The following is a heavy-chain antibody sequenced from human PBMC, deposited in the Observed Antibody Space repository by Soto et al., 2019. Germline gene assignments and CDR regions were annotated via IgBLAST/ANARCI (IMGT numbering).Heavy chain of an antibody. CDR1: GFTFTDYW. D-gene: IGHD1-26*01. V-gene: IGHV3-7*03. CDR2: LNQGGNEK. Sequence: PGGSLRLSCAASGFTFTDYWMSWVRQAPGKGLEWVANLNQGGNEKNYLDSVKGRFTISRDNAKNSVYLQLNSLRAEDTAVYYCARARFIGAYYIRGVTYIFGNWGRGARGTVSS. CDR3: ARARFIGAYYIRGVTYIFGN. J-gene: IGHJ4*02.